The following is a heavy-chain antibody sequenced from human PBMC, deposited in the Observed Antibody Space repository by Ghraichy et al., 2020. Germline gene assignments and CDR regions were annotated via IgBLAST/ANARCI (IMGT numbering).Heavy chain of an antibody. CDR1: GFTFSSYW. J-gene: IGHJ4*02. CDR3: VRASSGWYWDFDY. V-gene: IGHV3-7*03. Sequence: LSLTCAASGFTFSSYWMSWVRQAPGKGLEWVANIKQDGSEKYYVDSMKGRFTISRDNAKNSLYLQMNSLRAEDTAVYYCVRASSGWYWDFDYWGQGTLVTVSS. CDR2: IKQDGSEK. D-gene: IGHD6-19*01.